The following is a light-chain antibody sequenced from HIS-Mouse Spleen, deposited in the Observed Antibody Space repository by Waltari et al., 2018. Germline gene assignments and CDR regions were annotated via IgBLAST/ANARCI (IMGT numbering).Light chain of an antibody. Sequence: QSALTQPASVSGSPGQSITISCTGTSRDVGSYNLVSWYQQHPGKAPKLMIYEGSKRPSWVSNRFSGSKSGNTASLTISGLQAEDEADYYCCSYAGSREVFGTGTKVTVL. J-gene: IGLJ1*01. CDR2: EGS. V-gene: IGLV2-23*01. CDR3: CSYAGSREV. CDR1: SRDVGSYNL.